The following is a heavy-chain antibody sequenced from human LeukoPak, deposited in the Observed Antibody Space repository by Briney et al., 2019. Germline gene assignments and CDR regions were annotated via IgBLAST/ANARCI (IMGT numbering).Heavy chain of an antibody. CDR1: GGSISSGGYY. CDR2: IYYSGST. CDR3: ARGPDYYDSSGYYDYFDY. J-gene: IGHJ4*02. Sequence: SETLSLTCTVSGGSISSGGYYWSWIRQHPGKGPEWIGYIYYSGSTYYNPSLKSRVTISVDTSKNQFSLKLSSVTAADTAVYYCARGPDYYDSSGYYDYFDYWGQGTLVTVSS. D-gene: IGHD3-22*01. V-gene: IGHV4-31*03.